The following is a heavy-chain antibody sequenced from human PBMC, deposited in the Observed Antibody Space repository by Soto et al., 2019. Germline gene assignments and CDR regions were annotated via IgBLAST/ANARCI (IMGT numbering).Heavy chain of an antibody. J-gene: IGHJ4*02. CDR3: ARDPTYYYDSSGYPGVDY. CDR1: GFTFTSSA. V-gene: IGHV1-58*01. CDR2: IVVGSGNT. Sequence: ASVKVSCKASGFTFTSSAVQWVRQARGQRLEWIGWIVVGSGNTNYAQKFQERVTITGDMSTSTAYMELSSLRSEDTAVYYCARDPTYYYDSSGYPGVDYWGQGTLVTISS. D-gene: IGHD3-22*01.